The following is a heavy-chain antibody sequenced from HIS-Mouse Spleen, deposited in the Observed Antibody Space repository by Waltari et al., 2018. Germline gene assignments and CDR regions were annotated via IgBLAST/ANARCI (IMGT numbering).Heavy chain of an antibody. CDR3: ARDTDY. V-gene: IGHV1-2*02. CDR1: GYTFTGYY. Sequence: QVQLVQSGAEVKKLGASVKVSCKASGYTFTGYYMHWVRQAPGQGLEWMGWINPHSGGTNYAQKFQGRVTMTRDTSISTAYMELSRLRSDDTAVYYCARDTDYWGQGTLVTVSS. J-gene: IGHJ4*02. CDR2: INPHSGGT.